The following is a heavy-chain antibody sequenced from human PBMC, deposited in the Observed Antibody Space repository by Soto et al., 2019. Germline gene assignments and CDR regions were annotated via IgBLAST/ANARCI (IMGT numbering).Heavy chain of an antibody. D-gene: IGHD6-6*01. CDR2: ISYDGSNK. CDR1: GFTFSSYA. J-gene: IGHJ5*02. Sequence: QVQLVESGGGVVQPGRSLRLSCAASGFTFSSYAMHWVRQAPGKGLEWVAVISYDGSNKYYADSVKGRFTISRDNSKNTLYLQMNSLRAEDTAVYYCARDRRIAARLDWFDPWGQGTLVTVSS. CDR3: ARDRRIAARLDWFDP. V-gene: IGHV3-30-3*01.